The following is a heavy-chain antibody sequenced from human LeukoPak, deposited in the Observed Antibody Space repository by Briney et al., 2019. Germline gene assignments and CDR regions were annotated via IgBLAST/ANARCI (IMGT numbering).Heavy chain of an antibody. Sequence: GGSLRLSCAASGFTFSNHGMNWVRQAPGKGLEWVSSISSSSSYIYYADSVKGRFTISRDNAKNSLYLQMNSLRAEDTAVYYCARGPSGYHNTGGQGTLVTVSS. CDR2: ISSSSSYI. V-gene: IGHV3-21*01. D-gene: IGHD5-12*01. J-gene: IGHJ4*02. CDR1: GFTFSNHG. CDR3: ARGPSGYHNT.